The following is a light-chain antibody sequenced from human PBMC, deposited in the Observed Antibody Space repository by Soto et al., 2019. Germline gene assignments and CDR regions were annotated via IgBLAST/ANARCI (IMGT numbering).Light chain of an antibody. CDR1: QGISSW. CDR3: QQYGSSSWT. CDR2: DAS. J-gene: IGKJ1*01. V-gene: IGKV1-12*01. Sequence: DIPMTHSPSSVSASAGDRGPITCRASQGISSWLAWFQQKPGKAPKLLIYDASTLESGVPSRFSGSGSGTDFTLAISSLEPEDFAVYYCQQYGSSSWTFGQGTKVDIK.